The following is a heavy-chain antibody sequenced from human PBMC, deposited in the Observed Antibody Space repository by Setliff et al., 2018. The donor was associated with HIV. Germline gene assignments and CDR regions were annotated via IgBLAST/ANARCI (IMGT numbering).Heavy chain of an antibody. V-gene: IGHV1-2*02. D-gene: IGHD3-3*01. CDR1: GYTFSDYY. CDR2: INSDSGGT. J-gene: IGHJ5*02. Sequence: ASVKVSCKASGYTFSDYYMHWVRQAPGQGLEWMGWINSDSGGTNYAQRFQGRITMTRDTSTNTVYMELNKLRSDDTAVYYCARGHLDYNFWDEVLGNWFDPWGQGTLVTVSS. CDR3: ARGHLDYNFWDEVLGNWFDP.